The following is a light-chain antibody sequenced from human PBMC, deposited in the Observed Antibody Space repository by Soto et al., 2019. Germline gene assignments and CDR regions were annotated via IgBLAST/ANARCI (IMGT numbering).Light chain of an antibody. CDR1: QDISTS. CDR2: SAS. CDR3: LQYYIYPYT. V-gene: IGKV1-8*01. J-gene: IGKJ2*01. Sequence: AIRMTQSPSSFSASTGDRVTITCRASQDISTSLAWYQQKPGKAPKPLIYSASSLQSGVPANFSGSGSGTDFTLTIGRLQSEYFATYYCLQYYIYPYTFGQGTKVEIK.